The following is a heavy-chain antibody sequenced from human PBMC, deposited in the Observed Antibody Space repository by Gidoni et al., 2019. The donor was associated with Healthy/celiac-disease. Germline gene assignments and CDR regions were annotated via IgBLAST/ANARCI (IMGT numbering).Heavy chain of an antibody. CDR2: IYHRGST. D-gene: IGHD6-13*01. CDR1: GGSISSSNW. V-gene: IGHV4-4*02. J-gene: IGHJ3*02. CDR3: ARDWAAAGIHDAFDI. Sequence: QVQLQESGPGLVKPSGTLSLTCAVSGGSISSSNWWSWVRQPPGKGLEWIGEIYHRGSTNYNPSLKSRVTISVDKSKNQFSLKLSSVTAADTAVYYCARDWAAAGIHDAFDIWGQGTMVTVSS.